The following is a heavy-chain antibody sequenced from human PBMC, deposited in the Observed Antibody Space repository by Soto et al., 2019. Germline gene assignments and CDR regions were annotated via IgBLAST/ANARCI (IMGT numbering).Heavy chain of an antibody. CDR1: GCSISTGGYY. D-gene: IGHD2-8*01. Sequence: PSGTLSLTCTVSGCSISTGGYYWSWMRQHPGKGLEWIGYIYYSGSTYYNPALKSRVTISVDTSKNQFSLKLSSVTAADTAVYYCARDIYCTNGVCLSGWFDPWGQGTLVPVSS. J-gene: IGHJ5*02. V-gene: IGHV4-31*03. CDR2: IYYSGST. CDR3: ARDIYCTNGVCLSGWFDP.